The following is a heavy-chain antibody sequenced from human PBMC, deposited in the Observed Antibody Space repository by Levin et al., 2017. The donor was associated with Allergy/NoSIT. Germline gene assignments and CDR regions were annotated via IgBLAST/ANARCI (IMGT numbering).Heavy chain of an antibody. J-gene: IGHJ5*02. Sequence: LSLTCAASGFTFDDAGMSWVRQAPGKGLEWVSSINWNGGSTGYADSVKGRFTISRDNAKNSLYLQMNSLRVEDTALYHCARGSFGGVIVNWFDPWGQGTLVTVSS. CDR3: ARGSFGGVIVNWFDP. CDR1: GFTFDDAG. CDR2: INWNGGST. D-gene: IGHD3-16*02. V-gene: IGHV3-20*01.